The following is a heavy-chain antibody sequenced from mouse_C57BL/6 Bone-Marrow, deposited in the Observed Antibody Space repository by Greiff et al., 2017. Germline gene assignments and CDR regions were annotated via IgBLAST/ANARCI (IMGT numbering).Heavy chain of an antibody. V-gene: IGHV2-9-1*01. D-gene: IGHD1-1*01. CDR1: GFSLTSYA. Sequence: VHLVESGPGLVAPSPSLSITCTVSGFSLTSYAISWVRQPPGQGLEWLGVIWTGGGTNYYSAIKTGQSISKDNSKSQGFLKMNSLQTDDTARYYCARGILHAYWGQGTLVTVSA. CDR2: IWTGGGT. CDR3: ARGILHAY. J-gene: IGHJ3*01.